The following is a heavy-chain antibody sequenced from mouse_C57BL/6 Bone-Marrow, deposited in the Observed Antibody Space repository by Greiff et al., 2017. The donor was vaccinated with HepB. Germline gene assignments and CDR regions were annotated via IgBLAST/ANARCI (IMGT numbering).Heavy chain of an antibody. CDR3: ARYPYYAMDY. V-gene: IGHV7-3*01. CDR1: GFTFTDYY. J-gene: IGHJ4*01. Sequence: EVQVVESGGGLVQPGGSLSLSCAASGFTFTDYYMSWVRQPPGKALEWLGFIRNKANGYTTEYSASVKGRFTISRDNSQSILYLQMNALRAEDRATYYCARYPYYAMDYWGQGTSVTVSS. CDR2: IRNKANGYTT.